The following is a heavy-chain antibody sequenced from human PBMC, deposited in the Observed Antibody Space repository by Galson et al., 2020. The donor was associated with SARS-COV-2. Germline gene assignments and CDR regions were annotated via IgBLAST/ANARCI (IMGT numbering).Heavy chain of an antibody. CDR3: ARGDFSDSSGYFSDAFDI. Sequence: TGGSLRLSCAASGFTFSSYWMSWVRQAPGKGLEWVANIKPDGSEKYCVDSLKGRFTISRDNSKNSLYLQMNSLRAEDTAVYYCARGDFSDSSGYFSDAFDIWGQGEMVTVSS. CDR1: GFTFSSYW. V-gene: IGHV3-7*01. J-gene: IGHJ3*02. D-gene: IGHD3-22*01. CDR2: IKPDGSEK.